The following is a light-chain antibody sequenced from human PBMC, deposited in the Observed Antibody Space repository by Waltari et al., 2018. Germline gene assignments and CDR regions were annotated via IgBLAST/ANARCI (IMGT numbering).Light chain of an antibody. J-gene: IGKJ1*01. Sequence: EIVLTQSPGTLSLSPGERATLSCRASQSVSRTLAWYQQKPGQAPRLLIYDASIRATGIPERFSGSGSGTDFSLTISRLEPGDFAVYYCQKYGTLPATFGQGTTVEIK. V-gene: IGKV3-20*01. CDR2: DAS. CDR1: QSVSRT. CDR3: QKYGTLPAT.